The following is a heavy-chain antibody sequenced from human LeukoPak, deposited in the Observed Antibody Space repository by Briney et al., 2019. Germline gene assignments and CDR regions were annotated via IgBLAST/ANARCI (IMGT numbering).Heavy chain of an antibody. CDR3: AKDLGRRMIDY. D-gene: IGHD1-1*01. CDR2: ISGSGGST. Sequence: PGGSLRLSSAAAGFAFSSYAMRWGGEAPGKGLERVSAISGSGGSTYYADSVKGRFTISRDNSKNTLYLQMNSLRAEDTAVYYCAKDLGRRMIDYWGQGTLVTVPS. J-gene: IGHJ4*02. CDR1: GFAFSSYA. V-gene: IGHV3-23*01.